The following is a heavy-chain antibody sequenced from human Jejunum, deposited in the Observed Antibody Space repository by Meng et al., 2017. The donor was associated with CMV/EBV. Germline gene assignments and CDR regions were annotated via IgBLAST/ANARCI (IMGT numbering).Heavy chain of an antibody. CDR1: GGLLSRRNW. Sequence: QLQGAGPGRVKPSGNMSLPRAVSGGLLSRRNWCSWVRQPPGKGLEWIGESYHSGSTNYNPSLKSRVTISVDESKDQFSLRLSSVTAADTAVYYCARVGAYCGGDCYHPRWGQGTLVTVSS. CDR3: ARVGAYCGGDCYHPR. J-gene: IGHJ4*02. V-gene: IGHV4-4*02. CDR2: SYHSGST. D-gene: IGHD2-21*02.